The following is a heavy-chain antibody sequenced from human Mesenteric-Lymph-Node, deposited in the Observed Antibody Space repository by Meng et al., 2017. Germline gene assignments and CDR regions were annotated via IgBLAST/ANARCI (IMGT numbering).Heavy chain of an antibody. CDR2: IYYSGST. V-gene: IGHV4-61*01. D-gene: IGHD3-16*02. Sequence: SETLSLTCTVSGYSISSGYYWSWIRQPPGKGLEWIGYIYYSGSTNYNPSLKSRVTISVDTSKNQFSLKLSSVTAADTAVYYCARASLRLGELSPPDYWGQGTLVTVSS. CDR3: ARASLRLGELSPPDY. CDR1: GYSISSGYY. J-gene: IGHJ4*02.